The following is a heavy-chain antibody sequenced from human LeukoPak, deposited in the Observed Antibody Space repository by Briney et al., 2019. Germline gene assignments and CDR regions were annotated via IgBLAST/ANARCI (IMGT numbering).Heavy chain of an antibody. CDR1: GFTFSSYS. Sequence: PGGSLRLSCAASGFTFSSYSMNWVRQAPGKGLEWVSSISSSSSYIYYADSVKGRFTISRDNAKNSLYLQMNSLRDEDTAVYYCASSGSYRFDYWDQGTLVTVSS. CDR2: ISSSSSYI. CDR3: ASSGSYRFDY. D-gene: IGHD1-26*01. V-gene: IGHV3-21*01. J-gene: IGHJ4*02.